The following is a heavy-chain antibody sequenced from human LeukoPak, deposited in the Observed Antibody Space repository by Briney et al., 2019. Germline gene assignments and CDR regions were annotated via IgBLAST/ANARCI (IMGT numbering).Heavy chain of an antibody. CDR3: AKGGLTIFGVVSIDY. Sequence: ETLSLTCAVYGGPFSSYYWTWIRQSPGKGLEWVSGISGSGSSTDYADSVKGRFTISRDNSKNTVYLQMNSLRAEDTAVYYCAKGGLTIFGVVSIDYWGQGTLVTVSS. J-gene: IGHJ4*02. D-gene: IGHD3-3*01. V-gene: IGHV3-23*01. CDR1: GGPFSSYY. CDR2: ISGSGSST.